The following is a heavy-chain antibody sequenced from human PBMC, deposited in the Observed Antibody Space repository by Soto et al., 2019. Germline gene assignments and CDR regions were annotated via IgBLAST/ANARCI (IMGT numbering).Heavy chain of an antibody. Sequence: PGGPLRLSCAASGFTFSSYAMSWVRQAPGKGLEWVSAISGSGGSTYYADSVKGRFTISRDNSKNTLYLQMNSLRAEDTAVYYCAKAAIVVVVAARFDYWGQGTLVTVSS. V-gene: IGHV3-23*01. CDR3: AKAAIVVVVAARFDY. CDR1: GFTFSSYA. D-gene: IGHD2-15*01. J-gene: IGHJ4*02. CDR2: ISGSGGST.